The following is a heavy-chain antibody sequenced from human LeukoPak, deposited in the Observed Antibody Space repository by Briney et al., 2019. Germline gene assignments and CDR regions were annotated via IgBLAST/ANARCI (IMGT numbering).Heavy chain of an antibody. J-gene: IGHJ6*03. V-gene: IGHV3-7*01. CDR1: GFTFSSYW. Sequence: GGSLRLSCAASGFTFSSYWMSWVRQAPGKGLEWVANIKQGGSEKYYVDSVKGRFTISRDNAKNSLYQQMNSLRAEDTAVYYCARMQLGLNHNYYYYYMDVWGKGTTVTVSS. D-gene: IGHD1-1*01. CDR3: ARMQLGLNHNYYYYYMDV. CDR2: IKQGGSEK.